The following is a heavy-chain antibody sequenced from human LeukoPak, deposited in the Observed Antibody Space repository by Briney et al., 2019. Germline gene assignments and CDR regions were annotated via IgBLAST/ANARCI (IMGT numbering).Heavy chain of an antibody. CDR2: IIPIFGIT. J-gene: IGHJ3*02. CDR3: ARGVVVTAAEVAFDI. V-gene: IGHV1-69*13. CDR1: GDTFGRHG. Sequence: SVKVSCKSSGDTFGRHGISWVRQAPGQGLEWMGGIIPIFGITNYAQKFQDRVTITADESRTTAYMDMSSLEYDDTAIYYCARGVVVTAAEVAFDIWGQGTMLTVSS. D-gene: IGHD2-21*02.